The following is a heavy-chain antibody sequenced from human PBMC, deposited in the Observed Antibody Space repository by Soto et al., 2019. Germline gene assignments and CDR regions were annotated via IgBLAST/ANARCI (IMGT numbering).Heavy chain of an antibody. J-gene: IGHJ2*01. Sequence: ASVKVSCKASVYTFTSYAIHWVRQAPGQRLEWMGWINAGNGNTKYSQKFQGRVTITRDTSASTAYMELSSLRSEDTAVYYCARDHYGDGRYSHWYFDLWGRGTLVTVSS. D-gene: IGHD4-17*01. CDR1: VYTFTSYA. CDR2: INAGNGNT. V-gene: IGHV1-3*01. CDR3: ARDHYGDGRYSHWYFDL.